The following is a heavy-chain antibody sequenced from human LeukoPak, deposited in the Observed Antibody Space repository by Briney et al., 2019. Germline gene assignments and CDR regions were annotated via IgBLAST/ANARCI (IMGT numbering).Heavy chain of an antibody. CDR1: GYTFTSYD. D-gene: IGHD3-10*01. CDR3: ARTIITMVRGVSKGIGFDY. Sequence: SVKVSCKASGYTFTSYDISWVRQAPGQGLEWMGGIIPIFGTANYAQKFQGRVTITTDESTSTAYMELSSLRSEDTAVYYCARTIITMVRGVSKGIGFDYWGQGTLITVSS. V-gene: IGHV1-69*05. CDR2: IIPIFGTA. J-gene: IGHJ4*02.